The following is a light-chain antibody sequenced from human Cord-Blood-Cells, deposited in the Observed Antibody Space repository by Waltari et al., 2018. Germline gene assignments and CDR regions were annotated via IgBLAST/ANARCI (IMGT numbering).Light chain of an antibody. V-gene: IGLV3-19*01. CDR3: NSRDSSGNHWV. CDR2: GKN. Sequence: SSELTQDPAVSGALGHTVRITCQGDSLRSYYASWFQQKPGQAPVLVIYGKNNRPSGIPGRFSGSSSGTTASLTITGAQAEDEADYYCNSRDSSGNHWVFGGGTKLTVL. CDR1: SLRSYY. J-gene: IGLJ3*02.